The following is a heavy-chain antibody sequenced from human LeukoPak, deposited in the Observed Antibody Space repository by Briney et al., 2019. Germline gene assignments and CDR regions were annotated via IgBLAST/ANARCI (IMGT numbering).Heavy chain of an antibody. Sequence: PGGSLRLSCAASGLTFSSYAMSWVRQAPGKGLEWVSGISGNGGGTYYADSVKGRFTISRDNSKNTLYLQMHSLRVGDTAVYYCAKSLGYSRSWFDNWGQGTLVTVSS. J-gene: IGHJ4*02. V-gene: IGHV3-23*01. D-gene: IGHD6-13*01. CDR2: ISGNGGGT. CDR3: AKSLGYSRSWFDN. CDR1: GLTFSSYA.